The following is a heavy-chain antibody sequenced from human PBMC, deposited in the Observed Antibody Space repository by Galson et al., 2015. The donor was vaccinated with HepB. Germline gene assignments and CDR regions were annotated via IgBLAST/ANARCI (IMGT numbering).Heavy chain of an antibody. CDR3: TTKDIVVVVAATVDY. V-gene: IGHV3-15*01. J-gene: IGHJ4*02. D-gene: IGHD2-15*01. CDR2: IKSNTDGGTT. CDR1: GFTFSNAW. Sequence: SLRLSCAASGFTFSNAWMSWVRQAPGKGLEWVGRIKSNTDGGTTDYAAPVKGRFTISRDDSKNTLYLQMNSLKTEDTAVYYCTTKDIVVVVAATVDYWGQGTLVTVSS.